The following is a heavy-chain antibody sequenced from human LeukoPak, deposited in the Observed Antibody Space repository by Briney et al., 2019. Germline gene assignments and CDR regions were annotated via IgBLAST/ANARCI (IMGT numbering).Heavy chain of an antibody. CDR2: ISGSGGTT. CDR1: GFTFRSFS. CDR3: AKRAAPFDS. D-gene: IGHD2-15*01. V-gene: IGHV3-23*01. Sequence: GGSLRLSCAASGFTFRSFSMTWVRQAPGKGLQWVSVISGSGGTTHYTDSVKGRFTISRGNSQNTLFLQMDSLRAEDTAVYYCAKRAAPFDSWGQGSLVTVSS. J-gene: IGHJ4*02.